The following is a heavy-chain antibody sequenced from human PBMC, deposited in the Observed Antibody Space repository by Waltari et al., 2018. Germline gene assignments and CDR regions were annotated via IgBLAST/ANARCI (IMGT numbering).Heavy chain of an antibody. CDR1: GFTVRTNY. J-gene: IGHJ4*02. V-gene: IGHV3-66*02. D-gene: IGHD3-10*01. CDR3: ASAPRFGGDYYFDY. Sequence: EVQLVDSGGGLVQPGGSLRLSCAASGFTVRTNYMSWVRQAPGKGLEWVSVMYSGGSTYYADSVKGRFTISRDNSKNTLYLQMNSRRAEDTAVYYCASAPRFGGDYYFDYWGQGTLVTVSS. CDR2: MYSGGST.